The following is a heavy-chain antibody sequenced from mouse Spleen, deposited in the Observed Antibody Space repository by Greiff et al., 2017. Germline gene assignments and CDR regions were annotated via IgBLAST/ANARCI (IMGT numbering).Heavy chain of an antibody. V-gene: IGHV1-80*01. Sequence: QVQLQQSGAELVKPGASVKISCKASGYAFSSYWMNWVKQRPGKGLEWIGQIYPGDGDTNYNGKFKGKATLTADKSSSTAYMQLSSLTSEDSAVYFCARSPYGKAFDYWGQGTTLTVSS. CDR2: IYPGDGDT. CDR1: GYAFSSYW. CDR3: ARSPYGKAFDY. D-gene: IGHD2-1*01. J-gene: IGHJ2*01.